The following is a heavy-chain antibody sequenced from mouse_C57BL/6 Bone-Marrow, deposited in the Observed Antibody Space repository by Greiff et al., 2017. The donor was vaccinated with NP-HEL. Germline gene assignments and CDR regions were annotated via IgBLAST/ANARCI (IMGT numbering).Heavy chain of an antibody. CDR2: IYPGDGDT. V-gene: IGHV1-82*01. CDR3: ARYYYGSSPWFAY. Sequence: VQLHQSGPELVKPGASVKISCKASGYAFSSSWMNWVKQRPGKGLEWIGRIYPGDGDTNYNGKFKGKATLTADKSSSTAYMQLSSLTSEDSAVYFCARYYYGSSPWFAYWGQGTLVTVSA. CDR1: GYAFSSSW. J-gene: IGHJ3*01. D-gene: IGHD1-1*01.